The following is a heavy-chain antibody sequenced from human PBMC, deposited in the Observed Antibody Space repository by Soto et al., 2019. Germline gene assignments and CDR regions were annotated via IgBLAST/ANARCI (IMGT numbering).Heavy chain of an antibody. V-gene: IGHV3-11*06. CDR1: GFTFSDYY. CDR2: SSNSGTFS. Sequence: QVQLVESGGGLVKPGGSLRLSCEGSGFTFSDYYISWIRQAPGKGLEWISYSSNSGTFSRYADSVKGRFSISRDNTKNLLYLQMNSLRAEDTAVYYCARSGDNYNRLDYWGQGTPVTLSS. CDR3: ARSGDNYNRLDY. J-gene: IGHJ4*02. D-gene: IGHD1-1*01.